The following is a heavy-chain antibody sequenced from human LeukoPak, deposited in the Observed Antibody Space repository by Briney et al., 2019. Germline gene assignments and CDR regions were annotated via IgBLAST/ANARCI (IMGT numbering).Heavy chain of an antibody. CDR3: ARRARRFGELLYNPFDP. J-gene: IGHJ5*02. V-gene: IGHV4-39*01. CDR2: IYFSGNT. Sequence: SETLSLTCTVSGNSISTSKSYWGWIRQPPLKGLEWIGSIYFSGNTYYNASLKSRVTISVDTSKNQFSLKLSSVTAADTAVYYCARRARRFGELLYNPFDPWGQGTLVTVSS. CDR1: GNSISTSKSY. D-gene: IGHD3-10*01.